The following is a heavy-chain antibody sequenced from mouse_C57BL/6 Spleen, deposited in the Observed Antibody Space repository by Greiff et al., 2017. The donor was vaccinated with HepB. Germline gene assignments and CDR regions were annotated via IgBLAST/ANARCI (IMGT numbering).Heavy chain of an antibody. Sequence: QVHVKQSGAELVRPGASVTLSCKASGYTFTDYEMHWVKQTPVHGLEWIGAIDPETGGTAYNQKFKGKAILTADKSSSTAYMELRSLTSEDSAVYYCTRSHSGGFAYWGQGTLVTVSA. CDR2: IDPETGGT. CDR1: GYTFTDYE. J-gene: IGHJ3*01. CDR3: TRSHSGGFAY. V-gene: IGHV1-15*01.